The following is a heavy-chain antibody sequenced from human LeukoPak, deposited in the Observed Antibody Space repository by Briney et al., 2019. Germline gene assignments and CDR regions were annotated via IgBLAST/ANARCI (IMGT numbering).Heavy chain of an antibody. Sequence: GGSLRLSCAASGFTFSSYAMSWVRQAPGKGLEWVSAISGSGGSTYYADSVKGRFTISRDNSKNTLYLQMNSLRAEDTAVYYCARARFGLYSSSWPFDYWGQGTLVTVSS. J-gene: IGHJ4*02. V-gene: IGHV3-23*01. CDR1: GFTFSSYA. CDR2: ISGSGGST. D-gene: IGHD6-13*01. CDR3: ARARFGLYSSSWPFDY.